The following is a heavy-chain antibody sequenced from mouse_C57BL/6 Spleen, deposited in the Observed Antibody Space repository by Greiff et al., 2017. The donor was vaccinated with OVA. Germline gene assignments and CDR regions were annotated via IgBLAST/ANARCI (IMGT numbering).Heavy chain of an antibody. Sequence: QVQLQQSGAELVRPGTSVKVSCKASGYAFTNYLIEWVKQRPGQGLEWIGVINPGGGGTNYNEKFKGKATLTADTSSSTAYMQLSSLTSEDAAVDYCARRADYYAKDYWGQGTSVTVSS. CDR2: INPGGGGT. J-gene: IGHJ4*01. V-gene: IGHV1-54*01. D-gene: IGHD3-3*01. CDR3: ARRADYYAKDY. CDR1: GYAFTNYL.